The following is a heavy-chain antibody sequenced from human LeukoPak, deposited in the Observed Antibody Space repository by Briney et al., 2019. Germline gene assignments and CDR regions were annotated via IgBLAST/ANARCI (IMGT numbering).Heavy chain of an antibody. J-gene: IGHJ4*02. CDR1: VYTVTING. CDR3: ARTQWLVRTGGDY. CDR2: ISAYNGNA. Sequence: GASVKVSCKASVYTVTINGISWIRHAPGQGLEWMGWISAYNGNANYAQKLQGRVTMTTDTSTSTAYMQLRSLRSDDTAVYYCARTQWLVRTGGDYWGQGTLVTVSS. D-gene: IGHD6-19*01. V-gene: IGHV1-18*01.